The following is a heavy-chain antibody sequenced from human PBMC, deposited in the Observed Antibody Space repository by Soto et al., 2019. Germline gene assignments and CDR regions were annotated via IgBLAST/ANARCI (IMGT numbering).Heavy chain of an antibody. Sequence: QVQLVQSGAEVKKPGSSVKVSCKASGGTFSSYAISWVRQAPGQGLEWMGGIIPIFGTANYAQKFQGRVTITADESTSTAYMERSSLRSEDTAVYYCARDRTRIAARRMDVWGQGTTVTVSS. CDR1: GGTFSSYA. CDR2: IIPIFGTA. CDR3: ARDRTRIAARRMDV. J-gene: IGHJ6*02. D-gene: IGHD6-13*01. V-gene: IGHV1-69*12.